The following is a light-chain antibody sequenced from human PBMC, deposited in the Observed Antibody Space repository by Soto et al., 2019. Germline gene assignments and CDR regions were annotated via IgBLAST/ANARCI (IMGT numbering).Light chain of an antibody. V-gene: IGKV3-20*01. CDR2: ETS. CDR1: HSVDSSY. CDR3: QQYGSYPLT. Sequence: EVVLTQSPGALSLSPGERATLSCRASHSVDSSYFAWYQQRPGQAPRLLIYETSSRATGIPDRFSGSGSGTDFTLTVSRLEPEDFAVYFCQQYGSYPLTFGGGTKVEI. J-gene: IGKJ4*01.